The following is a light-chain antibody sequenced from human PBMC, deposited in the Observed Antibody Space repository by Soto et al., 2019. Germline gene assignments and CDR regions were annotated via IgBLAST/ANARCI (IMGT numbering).Light chain of an antibody. V-gene: IGKV3-20*01. J-gene: IGKJ2*01. Sequence: EIVLTQSPGTLSLSPGERATLSCRTSQSLTSGYLAWYQVKPGQAPRLLIYHASSRATGIPDRVSGSGYGTDFTLTISRLEPEDFAVYYCQQYARPPFAFGQGTKVDIK. CDR3: QQYARPPFA. CDR2: HAS. CDR1: QSLTSGY.